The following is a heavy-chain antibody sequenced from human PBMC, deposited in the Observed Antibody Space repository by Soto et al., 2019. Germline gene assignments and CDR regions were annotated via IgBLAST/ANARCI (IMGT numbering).Heavy chain of an antibody. J-gene: IGHJ4*02. CDR2: ISWNGVKI. V-gene: IGHV3-9*01. CDR1: GFTFVDYA. CDR3: AKDRSSAAYYFDY. Sequence: DVQLVESGGGLVQPGRSLRLSCAASGFTFVDYAIHWVRQAPGKGLEWVSGISWNGVKIGYADSVKGRFTISRDNAKNSVYLQMNSLRAEDTALYYCAKDRSSAAYYFDYWGRGTLVTVSS. D-gene: IGHD2-2*01.